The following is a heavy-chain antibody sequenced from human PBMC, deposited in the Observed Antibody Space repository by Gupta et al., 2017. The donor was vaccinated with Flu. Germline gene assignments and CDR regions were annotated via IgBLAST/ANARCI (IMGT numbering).Heavy chain of an antibody. V-gene: IGHV4-4*02. Sequence: QVQLRESGPGLVKPSGTLSLTCTVSEGYISRANWWNWVRQAPGKGLEWIGNVYHSGRSNYNPSLKSRVTISIDISKNEFSLKLSSVTAADTAIYFCARVAAGAYFQDWGPGTLVAVSS. CDR3: ARVAAGAYFQD. CDR2: VYHSGRS. CDR1: EGYISRANW. J-gene: IGHJ1*01. D-gene: IGHD1-26*01.